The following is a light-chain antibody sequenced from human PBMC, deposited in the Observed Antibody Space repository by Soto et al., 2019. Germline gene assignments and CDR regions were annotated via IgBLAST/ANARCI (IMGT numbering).Light chain of an antibody. CDR2: GAS. CDR3: QQYGSSPLT. Sequence: EIVLTQSPGTLSLSPGERATLSCRASQSVSSSYLAWYQQKPGQAPSLLIYGASSRATGIPDRFSGSGSGTDFSIIISRLEPEDFSVYYCQQYGSSPLTFGQGTKVDIK. CDR1: QSVSSSY. V-gene: IGKV3-20*01. J-gene: IGKJ1*01.